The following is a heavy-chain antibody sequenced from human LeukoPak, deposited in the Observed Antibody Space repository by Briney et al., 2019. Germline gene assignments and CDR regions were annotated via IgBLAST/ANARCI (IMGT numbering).Heavy chain of an antibody. CDR3: ARSSSSVAYEYFQH. Sequence: TSETLSLTCTVSGGSISSYYWSWIRQPAGKGLEWIGRIYTSGSTNYNPSLKSRVTMPVDTSKNQFSLKLSSVTAADTAVYYCARSSSSVAYEYFQHWGQGTLVTVSS. J-gene: IGHJ1*01. CDR1: GGSISSYY. D-gene: IGHD6-6*01. CDR2: IYTSGST. V-gene: IGHV4-4*07.